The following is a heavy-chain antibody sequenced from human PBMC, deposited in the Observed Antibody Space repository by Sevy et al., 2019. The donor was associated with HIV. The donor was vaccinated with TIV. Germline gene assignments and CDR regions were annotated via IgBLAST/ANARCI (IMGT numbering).Heavy chain of an antibody. CDR2: ISYDGSNK. V-gene: IGHV3-30*18. CDR1: GLVFSDFA. J-gene: IGHJ4*02. CDR3: AKDFHVFGSPSVYYFDF. Sequence: GGSLRLSCAASGLVFSDFAMHWVRQAPGKGLEWVALISYDGSNKYYAESMKGRFTISRDNSKRTLYLQMNSLRTEDTAIYYCAKDFHVFGSPSVYYFDFWGQGTLVTVSS. D-gene: IGHD3-10*01.